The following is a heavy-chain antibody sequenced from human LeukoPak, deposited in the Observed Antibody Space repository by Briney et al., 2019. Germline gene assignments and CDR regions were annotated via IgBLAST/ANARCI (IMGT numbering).Heavy chain of an antibody. CDR2: IYYSGST. CDR3: ARMVPDASGYDLWYFDL. J-gene: IGHJ2*01. Sequence: SETLSLTCTVSGGSISSYYWSWIRQPPGKGLEWIGDIYYSGSTNYNPSLKSRVTISVDTSKNQFSLKLSSVTAADTAVYYCARMVPDASGYDLWYFDLWGRGNLVTVSS. CDR1: GGSISSYY. D-gene: IGHD5-12*01. V-gene: IGHV4-59*01.